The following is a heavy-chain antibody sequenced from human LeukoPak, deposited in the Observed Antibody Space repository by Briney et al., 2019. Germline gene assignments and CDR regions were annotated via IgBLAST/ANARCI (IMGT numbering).Heavy chain of an antibody. CDR3: ARERGGESSGWPYYFDY. J-gene: IGHJ4*02. D-gene: IGHD6-19*01. CDR2: TIPIFGTA. CDR1: GGTFSSYA. Sequence: SVKVSCKASGGTFSSYAISWVRQAPGPGLDLMGRTIPIFGTANYAQKFQGRVTITTDESTSTAYMELSSLRSEDTAVYYCARERGGESSGWPYYFDYWGQGTLVTVSS. V-gene: IGHV1-69*05.